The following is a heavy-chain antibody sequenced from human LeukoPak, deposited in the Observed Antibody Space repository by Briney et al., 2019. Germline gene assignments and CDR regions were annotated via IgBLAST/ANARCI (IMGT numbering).Heavy chain of an antibody. CDR3: TRHVVGPGYSSVSNLDN. CDR1: GYSISSGTYY. V-gene: IGHV4-39*01. J-gene: IGHJ4*02. CDR2: TYYGGNT. D-gene: IGHD2-21*01. Sequence: SETLSLTCTVSGYSISSGTYYWVWIRQPPGKGLEWIGSTYYGGNTHYNPSLRSRVTISVGTTQNQFSMRLESVTASDTSVYYCTRHVVGPGYSSVSNLDNRGQGTLVTVSS.